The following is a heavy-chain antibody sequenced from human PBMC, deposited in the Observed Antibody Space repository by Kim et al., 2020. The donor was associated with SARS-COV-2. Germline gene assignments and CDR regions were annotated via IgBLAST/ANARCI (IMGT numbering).Heavy chain of an antibody. D-gene: IGHD3-16*01. Sequence: SETLSLTCSVSGGSISTGSHYWTWIRQPPGKGLEWVGYIYYNGRTNYNPSLRSRVTISYDTSKDQFFLKLAALTAADTATYYCARDGGGYYYRAVVWGQGTTVTVSS. CDR1: GGSISTGSHY. CDR2: IYYNGRT. CDR3: ARDGGGYYYRAVV. J-gene: IGHJ6*02. V-gene: IGHV4-61*01.